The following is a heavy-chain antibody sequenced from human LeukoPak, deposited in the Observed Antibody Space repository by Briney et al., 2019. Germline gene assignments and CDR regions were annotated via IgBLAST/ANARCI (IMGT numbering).Heavy chain of an antibody. CDR3: ARDGGIAVAGQYYYYYMDV. CDR2: TYYRSKWYN. CDR1: GDSVSSNSAA. Sequence: SQTLSLTCAISGDSVSSNSAAWNWIRQSPSRGLEWLGRTYYRSKWYNDYAVSVKSRITINPDTSKNQFSLQLNSVTPEDTAVYYCARDGGIAVAGQYYYYYMDVWGKGTTVTVSS. J-gene: IGHJ6*03. V-gene: IGHV6-1*01. D-gene: IGHD6-19*01.